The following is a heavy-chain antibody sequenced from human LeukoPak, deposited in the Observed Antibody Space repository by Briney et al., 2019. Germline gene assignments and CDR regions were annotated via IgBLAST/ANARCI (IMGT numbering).Heavy chain of an antibody. CDR2: IIPIFGTA. V-gene: IGHV1-69*05. J-gene: IGHJ6*03. Sequence: SVKVSCKASGGTFSSYAISWVRQAPGQGLEWMGGIIPIFGTANYAQKFQGRVTMTRDMSTSTVYMELSSLRSEDTAVYYCAGGADYYYYYMDVWGKGTTVTISS. D-gene: IGHD3-16*01. CDR1: GGTFSSYA. CDR3: AGGADYYYYYMDV.